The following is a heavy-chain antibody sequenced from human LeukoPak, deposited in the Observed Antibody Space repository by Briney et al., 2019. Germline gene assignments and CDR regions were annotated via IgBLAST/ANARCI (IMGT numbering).Heavy chain of an antibody. CDR2: INHSGST. Sequence: SETLSLTCAVYGGSFSGYYWSWIRQPPGKGLEWIGEINHSGSTNYNPSLKSRVTISVDTSKNQFSLKLSSVTAADTAVYYCARGTSSGSYSGFYDYWGQGTLVTVSS. V-gene: IGHV4-34*01. CDR3: ARGTSSGSYSGFYDY. D-gene: IGHD1-26*01. J-gene: IGHJ4*02. CDR1: GGSFSGYY.